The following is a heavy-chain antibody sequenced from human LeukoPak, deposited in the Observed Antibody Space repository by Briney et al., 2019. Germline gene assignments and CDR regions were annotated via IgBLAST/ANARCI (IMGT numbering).Heavy chain of an antibody. V-gene: IGHV4-59*01. CDR2: IYYSGST. Sequence: SETLSLTCAVYGGSFSGYYWSWIRQHPGKGLEWLGYIYYSGSTNYNPSLKSRVTISVDTSKNQFSLKLSPVTAADTAVYYCARDGGERYYYYYGMDVWGQGTTVTVSS. J-gene: IGHJ6*02. D-gene: IGHD2-21*01. CDR1: GGSFSGYY. CDR3: ARDGGERYYYYYGMDV.